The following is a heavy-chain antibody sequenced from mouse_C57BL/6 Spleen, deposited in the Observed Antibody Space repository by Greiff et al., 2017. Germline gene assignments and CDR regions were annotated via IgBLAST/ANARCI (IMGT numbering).Heavy chain of an antibody. J-gene: IGHJ1*03. Sequence: EVQRVESGPGMVKPSQSLSLTCTVTGYSITSGYDWHWIRHFPGNKLEWMGYISYSGSPNYNPSLKSRISITHDTSKNHFFLKLNSVTTEDTATYYCARAYYGSSYDWYFDVWGTGTTVTVSS. CDR1: GYSITSGYD. CDR2: ISYSGSP. V-gene: IGHV3-1*01. D-gene: IGHD1-1*01. CDR3: ARAYYGSSYDWYFDV.